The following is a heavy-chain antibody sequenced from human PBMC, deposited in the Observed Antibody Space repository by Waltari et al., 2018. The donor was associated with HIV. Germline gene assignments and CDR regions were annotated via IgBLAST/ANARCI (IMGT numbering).Heavy chain of an antibody. CDR3: ARVRPGYSSGPWYFDY. Sequence: QVQLVQSGAEVTKPGASVTVSCKASGYTFTSYAINWVRQATGQGLEWMGWMNPNSGNTGYAQKFQGRVTMTRNTSISTAYMELSSLRSEDTAVYYCARVRPGYSSGPWYFDYWGQGTLVTVSS. CDR1: GYTFTSYA. CDR2: MNPNSGNT. D-gene: IGHD6-19*01. J-gene: IGHJ4*02. V-gene: IGHV1-8*01.